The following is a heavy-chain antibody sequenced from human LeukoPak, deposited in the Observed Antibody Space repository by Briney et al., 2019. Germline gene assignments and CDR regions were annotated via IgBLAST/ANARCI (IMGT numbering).Heavy chain of an antibody. CDR2: ISGSGGST. D-gene: IGHD6-13*01. CDR1: GFTFSSCA. CDR3: AKEPRSIAAAVGWFDP. J-gene: IGHJ5*02. V-gene: IGHV3-23*01. Sequence: GGSLRLSCAASGFTFSSCAMSWVRQAPGKGLEWVSGISGSGGSTYYADSVKGRFTISRDNSKNTLYLQMNSLRAEDTAVYYCAKEPRSIAAAVGWFDPWGQGTLVTVSS.